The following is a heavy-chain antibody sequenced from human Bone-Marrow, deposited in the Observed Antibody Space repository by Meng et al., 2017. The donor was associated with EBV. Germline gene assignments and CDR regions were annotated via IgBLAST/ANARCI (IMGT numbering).Heavy chain of an antibody. J-gene: IGHJ5*02. Sequence: QLWRDAVESNQPVPTVKFPVNAPYEIAPNLALTWFRQVPGNWREWMGCFLPILGAANSSKTFQGRLTITADQSTTTAFMELRSLRVDDTAVYFCARDGIAVPGGSNWFDPWGQGTLVTVSS. CDR2: FLPILGAA. D-gene: IGHD6-19*01. CDR3: ARDGIAVPGGSNWFDP. CDR1: YEIAPNLA. V-gene: IGHV1-69*11.